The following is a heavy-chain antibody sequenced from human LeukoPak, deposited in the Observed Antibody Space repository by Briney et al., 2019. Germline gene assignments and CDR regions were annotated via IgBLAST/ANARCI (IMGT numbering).Heavy chain of an antibody. V-gene: IGHV4-59*01. CDR3: ARDLAVAHLGADY. Sequence: SETLCLTCTASGCSISSYYLSWIRQAPGKGLEWIGYIYYSGSTNYNPSLKSRVTISVDTSKNQFSLKLSSVTAADTAVYYCARDLAVAHLGADYWGQGTLVTVSS. CDR1: GCSISSYY. CDR2: IYYSGST. D-gene: IGHD6-19*01. J-gene: IGHJ4*02.